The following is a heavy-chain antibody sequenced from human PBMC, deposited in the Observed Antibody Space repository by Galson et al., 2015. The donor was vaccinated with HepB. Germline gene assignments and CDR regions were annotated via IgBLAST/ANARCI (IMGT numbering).Heavy chain of an antibody. V-gene: IGHV4-31*03. CDR3: ARMRFERWLQGRGLTDS. Sequence: TLSLTCTVSGGSLGSGGYYWSWIRQHPGKGLEWIGYTHYSGSTYYNPSLRGRLTISEGMSKNQFSLRLRSVTAADTAVYYCARMRFERWLQGRGLTDSWGQGTLVTVSS. CDR2: THYSGST. CDR1: GGSLGSGGYY. J-gene: IGHJ4*02. D-gene: IGHD5-24*01.